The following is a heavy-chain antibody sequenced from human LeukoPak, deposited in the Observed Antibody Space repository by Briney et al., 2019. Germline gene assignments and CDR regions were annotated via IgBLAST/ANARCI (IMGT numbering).Heavy chain of an antibody. Sequence: SQTLSLTCTVSGGSISSGDYYWSWIRQPPGKGLEWIGYIYYSGSTYYNPSLKSRVTISVDTSKNQFSLKPSSVTAADTAVYYCARRVVPAAPFDPWGQGTLVTVSS. CDR1: GGSISSGDYY. CDR3: ARRVVPAAPFDP. D-gene: IGHD2-2*01. CDR2: IYYSGST. J-gene: IGHJ5*02. V-gene: IGHV4-30-4*01.